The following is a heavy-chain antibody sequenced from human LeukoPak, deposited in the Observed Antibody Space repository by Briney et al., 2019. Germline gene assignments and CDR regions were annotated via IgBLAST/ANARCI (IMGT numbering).Heavy chain of an antibody. CDR1: GFTFSTYG. V-gene: IGHV3-33*01. Sequence: GRSLRLSCAASGFTFSTYGMHWVRQAPGKGLEWVAVIWYDGSNKYYVNSVQGRFTISRDNSKNTLYLQMNSLRAEDTAVYYCARFVATYGLDVWGQGTTVTVSS. CDR3: ARFVATYGLDV. J-gene: IGHJ6*02. CDR2: IWYDGSNK.